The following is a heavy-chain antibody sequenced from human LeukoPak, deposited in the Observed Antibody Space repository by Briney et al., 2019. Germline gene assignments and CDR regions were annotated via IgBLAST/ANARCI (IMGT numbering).Heavy chain of an antibody. J-gene: IGHJ6*02. CDR1: GFTFRNYV. Sequence: QPGGSLRLSCAASGFTFRNYVMSWVRQAPGKGLEWVSSISGSGGSTYYADSVKGRFTISRDNSKNMLYLQMNSLRAEDTAVYYCAKVSGRIQIWPQPFGDGMDVWGQGTTVTVSS. CDR3: AKVSGRIQIWPQPFGDGMDV. D-gene: IGHD3-10*01. V-gene: IGHV3-23*01. CDR2: ISGSGGST.